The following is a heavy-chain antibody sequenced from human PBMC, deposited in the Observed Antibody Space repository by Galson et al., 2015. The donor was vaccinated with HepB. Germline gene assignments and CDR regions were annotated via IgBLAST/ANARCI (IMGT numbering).Heavy chain of an antibody. J-gene: IGHJ4*02. V-gene: IGHV4-34*01. Sequence: SETLSLTCAVYGGSFSGYYWSWIRQPPGKGLEWIGEINHSGSTNYNPSLKSRVTISVDTSKNQFSLKLSSVTAADTAVYYCARAPLSSGWYRCWGQGTLVTVSS. CDR1: GGSFSGYY. D-gene: IGHD6-19*01. CDR3: ARAPLSSGWYRC. CDR2: INHSGST.